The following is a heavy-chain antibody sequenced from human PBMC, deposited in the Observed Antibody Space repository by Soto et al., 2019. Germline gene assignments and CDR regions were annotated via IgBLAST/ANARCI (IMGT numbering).Heavy chain of an antibody. CDR1: GFTFSTYA. CDR3: AASQSGSYSWFDP. J-gene: IGHJ5*02. CDR2: ISGSGGGT. V-gene: IGHV3-23*01. D-gene: IGHD1-26*01. Sequence: PGGSLRLSCAASGFTFSTYAMSWVRQAPGKGLEWVSTISGSGGGTHYADYVKGRFTFSRDNSKNPLYLQMNSLRAEDTAIYYCAASQSGSYSWFDPWGQGTLVTVSS.